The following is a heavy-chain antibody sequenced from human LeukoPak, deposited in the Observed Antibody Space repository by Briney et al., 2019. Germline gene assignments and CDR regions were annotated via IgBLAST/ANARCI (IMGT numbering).Heavy chain of an antibody. J-gene: IGHJ4*01. D-gene: IGHD3-3*01. V-gene: IGHV4-38-2*01. CDR3: ATFFGVIDDPLDY. Sequence: PSETLSPTCAVSGYSISSSYYWGWIRQPPGQGLEWIGTISHSGTTFYNSSLQTRVTISLDTSRNRFSLNLSSATAADTAIYYCATFFGVIDDPLDYWGHGTLVTVSA. CDR2: ISHSGTT. CDR1: GYSISSSYY.